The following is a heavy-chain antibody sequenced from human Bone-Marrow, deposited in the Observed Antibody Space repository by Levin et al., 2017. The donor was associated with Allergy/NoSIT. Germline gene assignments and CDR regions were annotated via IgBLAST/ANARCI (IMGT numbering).Heavy chain of an antibody. Sequence: GESLKISCKGSGYSFTSYWIGWVRQMPGKGLEWMGIIYPGDSDTTYSPSFQGLVTISADKSTSTAYLQWSSLKASDTAFYYCVRLDSSAYSVWGQGTLVTVSS. CDR3: VRLDSSAYSV. CDR1: GYSFTSYW. D-gene: IGHD3-22*01. V-gene: IGHV5-51*01. CDR2: IYPGDSDT. J-gene: IGHJ4*02.